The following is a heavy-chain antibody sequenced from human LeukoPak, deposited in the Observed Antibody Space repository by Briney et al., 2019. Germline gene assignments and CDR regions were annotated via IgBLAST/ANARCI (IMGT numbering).Heavy chain of an antibody. J-gene: IGHJ4*02. V-gene: IGHV1-18*01. D-gene: IGHD6-6*01. CDR1: GYTFTSYG. CDR2: ISAYNGNT. CDR3: ARNSLASPHVDY. Sequence: ASVKVSCQAAGYTFTSYGISWVRPAPGQGLEWMGWISAYNGNTNYAQKLQGRVTMTTDTSTSTAYMELRSLRSDDTAVYYCARNSLASPHVDYWGQGTLVTVSS.